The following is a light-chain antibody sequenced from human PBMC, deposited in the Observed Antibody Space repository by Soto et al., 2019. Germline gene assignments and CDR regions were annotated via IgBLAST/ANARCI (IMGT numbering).Light chain of an antibody. CDR3: TSYTTSSPYLV. CDR2: DVT. Sequence: QSALTQPASVSGSPGQSITISCTGTSSDVGGYNYVSWYQHHPGKAPKLMIYDVTNRPSGVSNRFSGSKSGNTAYLTISGLQAEDEADYYCTSYTTSSPYLVFGGGTKVTVL. V-gene: IGLV2-14*03. CDR1: SSDVGGYNY. J-gene: IGLJ3*02.